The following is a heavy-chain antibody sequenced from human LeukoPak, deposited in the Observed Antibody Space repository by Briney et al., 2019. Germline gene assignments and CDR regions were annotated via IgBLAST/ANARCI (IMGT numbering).Heavy chain of an antibody. V-gene: IGHV1-18*01. D-gene: IGHD3-10*01. CDR3: ARHYGSGKFLEGVGAFDI. CDR2: ISAYNGNT. CDR1: GYTFTSYG. Sequence: GASVKVSCKASGYTFTSYGISWVRQAPGQGLEWMGWISAYNGNTNYAQKLQGRVTMTTDTSTSTAYMELRSLRSDDTALYYCARHYGSGKFLEGVGAFDIWGQGTMVTVSS. J-gene: IGHJ3*02.